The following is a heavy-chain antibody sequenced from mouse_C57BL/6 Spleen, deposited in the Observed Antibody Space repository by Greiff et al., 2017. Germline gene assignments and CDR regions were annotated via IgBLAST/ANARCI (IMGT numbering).Heavy chain of an antibody. J-gene: IGHJ1*03. CDR1: GFTFSDYG. CDR2: ISSGSSTI. D-gene: IGHD1-1*01. CDR3: AVYYYGSNWYFDV. Sequence: EVQLMESGGGLVKPGGSLKLSCAASGFTFSDYGMHWVRQAPEKGLEWVAYISSGSSTIYYADTVKGRFTISRDNAKNTLFLQMTSLRSEDTAMYYCAVYYYGSNWYFDVWGTGTTVTVSS. V-gene: IGHV5-17*01.